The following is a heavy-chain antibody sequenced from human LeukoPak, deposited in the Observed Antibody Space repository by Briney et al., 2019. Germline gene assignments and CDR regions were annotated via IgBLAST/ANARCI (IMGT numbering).Heavy chain of an antibody. CDR1: GFTFRSYW. Sequence: PGGSLRLSCAASGFTFRSYWMGWVRQAPRKGLEWVANTNEDGSQKYYVDSVKGRFTISRDNAKNSLYLQMSSLRAEDTAVYYCAKVPYNWNYFYYGMDVWGQGTTVTVSS. CDR2: TNEDGSQK. V-gene: IGHV3-7*03. J-gene: IGHJ6*02. CDR3: AKVPYNWNYFYYGMDV. D-gene: IGHD1-1*01.